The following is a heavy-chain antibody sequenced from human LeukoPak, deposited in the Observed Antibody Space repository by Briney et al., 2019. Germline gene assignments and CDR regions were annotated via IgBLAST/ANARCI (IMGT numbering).Heavy chain of an antibody. D-gene: IGHD1-26*01. J-gene: IGHJ4*02. CDR2: INPNSGGT. Sequence: ASVKVSCKASGYTFTGYYMHWVRQAPGQGLEWMGWINPNSGGTNYAQKLQGRVTMTTDTSTSTAYMELRSLRSDDTAVYYCARDLPYSGSYRIGFDYWGQGTLVTVSS. CDR3: ARDLPYSGSYRIGFDY. V-gene: IGHV1-2*02. CDR1: GYTFTGYY.